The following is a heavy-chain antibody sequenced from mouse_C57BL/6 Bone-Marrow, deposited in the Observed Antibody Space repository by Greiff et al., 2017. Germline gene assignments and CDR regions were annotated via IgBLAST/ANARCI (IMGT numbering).Heavy chain of an antibody. CDR2: IYPGSGST. V-gene: IGHV1-55*01. Sequence: VQLQQPGAELVKPGASVKMSCKASGYTFTSYWITWVKQRPGQGLEWIGDIYPGSGSTNYNEKFKSKATLTVDTSSSTAYMQLSSLTCEDSAVYYCASYYYGSSAFDVWGKGTTVTVSS. J-gene: IGHJ1*03. CDR3: ASYYYGSSAFDV. D-gene: IGHD1-1*01. CDR1: GYTFTSYW.